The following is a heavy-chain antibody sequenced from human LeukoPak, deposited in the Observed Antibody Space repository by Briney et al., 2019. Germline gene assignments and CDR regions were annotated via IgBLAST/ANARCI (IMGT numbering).Heavy chain of an antibody. CDR2: IYTSGST. CDR3: AREGCSGGSCNFDY. CDR1: GGSISSYY. V-gene: IGHV4-4*07. Sequence: SETLSLTCTVSGGSISSYYWSWIRQPAGKGLEWIGRIYTSGSTNYNPSLKSRVTMSVDTSKNQFSLKLSSATAADTAVYYCAREGCSGGSCNFDYWGQGTLVTVSS. J-gene: IGHJ4*02. D-gene: IGHD2-15*01.